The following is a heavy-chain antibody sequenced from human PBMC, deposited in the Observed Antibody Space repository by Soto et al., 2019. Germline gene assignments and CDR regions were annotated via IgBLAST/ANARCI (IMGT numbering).Heavy chain of an antibody. CDR2: IYSGGST. Sequence: WGSLRLSCAASGFTVSSNYMSWVRQAPGKGLEWVSVIYSGGSTYYADSVKGRFTISRHNSKNTLYLQMNSLRAEDTAVYYCARDGGDSITGTTSGMDVWGQGTTVTVSS. D-gene: IGHD1-7*01. V-gene: IGHV3-66*01. CDR1: GFTVSSNY. J-gene: IGHJ6*02. CDR3: ARDGGDSITGTTSGMDV.